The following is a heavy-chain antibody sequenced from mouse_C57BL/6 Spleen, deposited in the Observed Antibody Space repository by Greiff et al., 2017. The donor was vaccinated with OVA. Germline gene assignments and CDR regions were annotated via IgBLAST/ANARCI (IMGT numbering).Heavy chain of an antibody. V-gene: IGHV1-82*01. D-gene: IGHD2-4*01. J-gene: IGHJ3*01. CDR1: GYAFSSSW. CDR2: IYPGDGDT. CDR3: LYYDYDTWFAY. Sequence: QVHVKQSGPELVKPGASVKISCKASGYAFSSSWMNWVKQRPGKGLEWIGRIYPGDGDTNYNGKFKGKATLTADKSSSTAYMQLSSLTSEDSAVYFCLYYDYDTWFAYWGQGTLVTVSA.